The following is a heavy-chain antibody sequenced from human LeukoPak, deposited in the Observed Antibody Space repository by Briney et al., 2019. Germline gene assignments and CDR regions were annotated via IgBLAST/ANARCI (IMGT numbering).Heavy chain of an antibody. V-gene: IGHV3-21*01. D-gene: IGHD3-10*01. CDR3: ARSRGGGPPVFDY. Sequence: GGSLRLSCAAFGFSFSSFSMNWVRQAPGKGLEWVSYISGGSSFTYYVDSVKGRFTIFRDNAKTSLYLQMNSLRAEDTAVYYCARSRGGGPPVFDYWGQGTLVTVSS. CDR1: GFSFSSFS. CDR2: ISGGSSFT. J-gene: IGHJ4*02.